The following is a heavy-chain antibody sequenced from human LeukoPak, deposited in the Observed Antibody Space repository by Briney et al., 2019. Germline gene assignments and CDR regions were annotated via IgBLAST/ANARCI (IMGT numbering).Heavy chain of an antibody. J-gene: IGHJ3*02. V-gene: IGHV4-59*01. Sequence: SETLSLTCTVSGGSISSYYWSWIRQPPGKGLEGIGYIYYSGSTNYNPSLKSRVTISVDTSKNQFSLKLSSVTAADTAVYYCARTQYRAAAAHDAFDIWGQGTMVTVSS. CDR1: GGSISSYY. CDR2: IYYSGST. D-gene: IGHD6-13*01. CDR3: ARTQYRAAAAHDAFDI.